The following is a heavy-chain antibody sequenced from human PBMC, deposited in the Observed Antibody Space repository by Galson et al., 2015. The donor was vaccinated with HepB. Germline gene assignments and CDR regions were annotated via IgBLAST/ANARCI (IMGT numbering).Heavy chain of an antibody. V-gene: IGHV3-30*03. J-gene: IGHJ4*02. CDR1: GFTFSSYG. CDR2: ISYDGSNK. CDR3: AREVYYYGSGTFLWNY. Sequence: SLRLSCAASGFTFSSYGMHWVRQAPGKGLEWVAVISYDGSNKYYADSVKGRFTISRDNSKNTLYLQMNSLRAEDTAVYYCAREVYYYGSGTFLWNYWGQGTLVTVSS. D-gene: IGHD3-10*01.